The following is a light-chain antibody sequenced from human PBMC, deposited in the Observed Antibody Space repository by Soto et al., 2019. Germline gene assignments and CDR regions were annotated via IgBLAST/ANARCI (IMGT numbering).Light chain of an antibody. V-gene: IGLV4-69*01. CDR3: QTWGTGFHVV. CDR1: SGHSSYA. Sequence: QLVLTQSPSASASLGASVKLTCTLSSGHSSYAIAWHQQQPEKGPRYLMKLDSDGSHTKGDAIPDRFSGSSSGAERYLTIPGLQSEVGADYYCQTWGTGFHVVFGGGTKLTVL. J-gene: IGLJ2*01. CDR2: LDSDGSH.